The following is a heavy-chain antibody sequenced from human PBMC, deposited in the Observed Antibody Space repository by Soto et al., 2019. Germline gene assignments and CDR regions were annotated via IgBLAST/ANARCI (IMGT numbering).Heavy chain of an antibody. CDR3: AGDPDSHYNDSHASSYP. V-gene: IGHV1-69*08. CDR1: GGTFSTYT. D-gene: IGHD4-4*01. CDR2: IIPIIGLI. J-gene: IGHJ5*02. Sequence: QVQLVQSGAEVKKPGSSVKVSCKASGGTFSTYTITWVRQAPGQGLEWMGRIIPIIGLINYVQKFQGRVTISADKFTGTAYMELTGLRSDDTAVYYCAGDPDSHYNDSHASSYPWGQGTLVTVSS.